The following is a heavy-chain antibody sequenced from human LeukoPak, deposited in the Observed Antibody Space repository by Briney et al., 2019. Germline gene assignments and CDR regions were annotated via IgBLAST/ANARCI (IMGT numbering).Heavy chain of an antibody. J-gene: IGHJ4*02. CDR3: AKESGKSDY. V-gene: IGHV3-30*18. CDR2: ISTDGNNE. Sequence: GRPLRLSCAASGFSFTMYGIHWVRQAPGKGLEWVAVISTDGNNEYYANSVKGRFTISRDNSKNTVYLQMTSLRTEDAAMYYCAKESGKSDYWGQGTLVAVSS. CDR1: GFSFTMYG.